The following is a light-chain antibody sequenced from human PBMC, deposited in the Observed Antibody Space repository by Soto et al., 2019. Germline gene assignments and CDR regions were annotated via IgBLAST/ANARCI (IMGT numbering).Light chain of an antibody. Sequence: DIQMTQSPSTLSASVGDRVTITCRASQSISTWLAWYQQKPGKAPKLLIYEAATLENGVPSRFSGSGSGTEFTLTLSSLQPDDFATYFCQQYESYSASFGQGTKVGIK. CDR1: QSISTW. J-gene: IGKJ1*01. V-gene: IGKV1-5*03. CDR3: QQYESYSAS. CDR2: EAA.